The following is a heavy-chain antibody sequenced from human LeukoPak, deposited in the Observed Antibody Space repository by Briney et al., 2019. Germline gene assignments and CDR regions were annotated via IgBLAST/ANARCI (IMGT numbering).Heavy chain of an antibody. J-gene: IGHJ3*02. CDR2: INPNSGGT. CDR3: ARASPDDAFDI. Sequence: ASVKVSCKASGYTFTGYYMHWVRQAPGQGLEWMGWINPNSGGTNYAQKFQGRVTMTRDKSISTAYLQWSSLKASDTAMYYCARASPDDAFDIWGQGTMVTVSS. V-gene: IGHV1-2*02. CDR1: GYTFTGYY.